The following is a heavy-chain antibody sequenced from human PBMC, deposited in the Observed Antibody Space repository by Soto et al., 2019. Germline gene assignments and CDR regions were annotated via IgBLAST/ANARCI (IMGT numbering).Heavy chain of an antibody. CDR1: GYTFTGYY. Sequence: QVQLVQSGAEVKKPGASVKVSCKASGYTFTGYYMHWVRQAPGQGLESMGWFNPNSGGTKYAQKFQGRVTMTRDTSIGTAYMELSRLRSDDXAVYYCARGVSSSGGMDVWGQGPTVTVSS. CDR2: FNPNSGGT. D-gene: IGHD2-2*01. V-gene: IGHV1-2*02. CDR3: ARGVSSSGGMDV. J-gene: IGHJ6*02.